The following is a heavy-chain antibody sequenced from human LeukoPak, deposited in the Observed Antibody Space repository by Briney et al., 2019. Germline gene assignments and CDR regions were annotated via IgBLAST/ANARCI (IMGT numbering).Heavy chain of an antibody. CDR1: GYTFTGYY. J-gene: IGHJ4*02. Sequence: ASVKVSCKASGYTFTGYYMHWVRQAPGQGLEWMGWINTNSGGTNYAQKFQGRVTMTRDTSISTAYMELSRLRSDDTAVYYCARANLQQWLVPFDYWGQGTLVTVTS. CDR3: ARANLQQWLVPFDY. CDR2: INTNSGGT. D-gene: IGHD6-19*01. V-gene: IGHV1-2*02.